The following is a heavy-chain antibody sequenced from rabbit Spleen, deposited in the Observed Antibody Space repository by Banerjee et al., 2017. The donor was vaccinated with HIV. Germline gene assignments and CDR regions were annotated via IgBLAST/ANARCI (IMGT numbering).Heavy chain of an antibody. CDR2: IYTGRGGT. CDR3: ARYYIFYGMDL. Sequence: QLEESGGGLVQPGGSLTLSCKASGFDFRRYYLTWVRQAPGKGLEWIGAIYTGRGGTDYANWVNGRFTISSDNAQYTVHLQMNSLTAADTATYFCARYYIFYGMDLWGPGTLVTVS. CDR1: GFDFRRYY. J-gene: IGHJ6*01. D-gene: IGHD4-1*01. V-gene: IGHV1S7*01.